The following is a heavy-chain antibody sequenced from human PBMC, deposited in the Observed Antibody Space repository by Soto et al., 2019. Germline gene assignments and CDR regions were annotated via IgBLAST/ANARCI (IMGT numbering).Heavy chain of an antibody. CDR2: IYYSGST. V-gene: IGHV4-59*01. CDR3: ARGGDYVSRLFDY. D-gene: IGHD2-21*02. Sequence: ASETLSLTCTVSGGSISSYYWSWIRQPPGKGLEWIGYIYYSGSTNYNPSLKSRVTISVDTSKNQFSLKLSSVTAADTAVYYCARGGDYVSRLFDYWGQGTLVTVSS. J-gene: IGHJ4*02. CDR1: GGSISSYY.